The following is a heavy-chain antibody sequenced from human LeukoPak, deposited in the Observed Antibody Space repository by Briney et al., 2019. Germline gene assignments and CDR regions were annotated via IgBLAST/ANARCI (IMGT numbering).Heavy chain of an antibody. D-gene: IGHD4/OR15-4a*01. V-gene: IGHV4-34*12. CDR3: ARGAPGY. CDR2: IIHSGST. CDR1: GGSFSSYP. J-gene: IGHJ4*02. Sequence: PSETLSLTCAVYGGSFSSYPWTWIRQPPGKGLEWIGQIIHSGSTKYNPSLNGRVTMSVVTSKNQFSLKLTSVTAADTAVYYCARGAPGYWGQGTLVTVSS.